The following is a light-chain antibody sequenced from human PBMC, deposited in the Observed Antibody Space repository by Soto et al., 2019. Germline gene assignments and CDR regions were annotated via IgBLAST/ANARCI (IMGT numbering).Light chain of an antibody. Sequence: EIVLTQSPGTLSLSPGERATLSCRASQSMRNSYLAWYQQRPGQAPRLLIYGASTRTTGIPDRFSGSGSGIDFTLTISRLEPEDSAVYYCQQYDRLPHLSVDPGTKVDIK. CDR2: GAS. CDR1: QSMRNSY. CDR3: QQYDRLPHLS. J-gene: IGKJ3*01. V-gene: IGKV3-20*01.